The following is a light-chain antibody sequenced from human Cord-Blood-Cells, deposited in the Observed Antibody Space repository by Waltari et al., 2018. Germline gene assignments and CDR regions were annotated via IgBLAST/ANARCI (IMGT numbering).Light chain of an antibody. CDR3: QQSYSTPLT. V-gene: IGKV1-39*01. CDR2: AAS. Sequence: DIQMTQSPSSLPASVGDRVTITCRANQSISSYLNWYQQKPGKAPKLLIYAASSLQSGVPSRFSGSGSGTDFTLTISSLQPEDFATYYCQQSYSTPLTFGGGTKVEIK. J-gene: IGKJ4*01. CDR1: QSISSY.